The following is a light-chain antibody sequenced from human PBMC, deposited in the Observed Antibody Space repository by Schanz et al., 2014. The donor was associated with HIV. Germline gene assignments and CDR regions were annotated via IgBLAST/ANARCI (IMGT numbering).Light chain of an antibody. V-gene: IGLV2-14*03. CDR1: SSDIGDYNY. Sequence: QSALTQPASVSGSPGQSITISCTGTSSDIGDYNYVSWYQHHPGKAPKLVIYDVSRRPSGLSNRFSGSKSGNTASLTISGLQAEDEADYYCSSYTSTNSLHVMFGGGTKLTVL. J-gene: IGLJ3*02. CDR2: DVS. CDR3: SSYTSTNSLHVM.